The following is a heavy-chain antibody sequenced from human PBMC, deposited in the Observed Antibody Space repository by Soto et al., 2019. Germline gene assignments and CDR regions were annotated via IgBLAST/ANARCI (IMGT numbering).Heavy chain of an antibody. CDR3: ASLRVVPAAMIDY. D-gene: IGHD2-2*01. Sequence: QVQLVESGGRVAQPGRSLRLSCAASGFTFSSYGMHWVRQAPGKGLEWVAVISYDGSNKYYADSVKGRFTISRDNSKNTLYLQMNSLRAEDTAVYYCASLRVVPAAMIDYWGQGTLVTVSS. CDR1: GFTFSSYG. V-gene: IGHV3-30*03. J-gene: IGHJ4*02. CDR2: ISYDGSNK.